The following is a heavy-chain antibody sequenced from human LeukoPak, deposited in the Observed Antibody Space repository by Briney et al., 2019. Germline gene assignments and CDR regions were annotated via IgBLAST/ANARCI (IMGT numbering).Heavy chain of an antibody. CDR3: ARVAKERVGGVYYFDY. D-gene: IGHD1-1*01. Sequence: GGSLRLSCGASGFTFSDYDMHWVRQATGKGLEWVAAICTAGDTYYTGSVKGRFTISRENAKNSLYLQMNSLRAGDTAVYYCARVAKERVGGVYYFDYWGQGTLVTVSS. V-gene: IGHV3-13*01. CDR1: GFTFSDYD. CDR2: ICTAGDT. J-gene: IGHJ4*02.